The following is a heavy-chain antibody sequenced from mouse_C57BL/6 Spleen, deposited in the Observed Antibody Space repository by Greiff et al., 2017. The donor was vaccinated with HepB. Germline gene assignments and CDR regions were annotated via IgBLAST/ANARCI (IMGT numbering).Heavy chain of an antibody. CDR1: GYTFTDYN. D-gene: IGHD2-3*01. CDR2: INPNNGGT. Sequence: EVNLVESGPELVKPGASVKMSCKASGYTFTDYNMHWVKQSHGKSLEWIGYINPNNGGTSYNQKFKGKATLTVNKSSSTAYMELRSLTSEDSAVYYCARWRLLPYAMDYWGQGTSVTVSS. V-gene: IGHV1-22*01. CDR3: ARWRLLPYAMDY. J-gene: IGHJ4*01.